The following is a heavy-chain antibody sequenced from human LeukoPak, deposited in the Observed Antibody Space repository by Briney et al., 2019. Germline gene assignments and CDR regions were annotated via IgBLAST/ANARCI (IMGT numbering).Heavy chain of an antibody. CDR2: ISGSASDT. Sequence: GGSLRLSCAASGFAFSSCAMSWVRQTPGKGPEWLSAISGSASDTYYADSLRGRFTISRDNSKNMVFLQMDNLRAEDTAIYYCAKDLGGSTDYWGQGTLVTVSS. V-gene: IGHV3-23*01. D-gene: IGHD5-12*01. CDR3: AKDLGGSTDY. CDR1: GFAFSSCA. J-gene: IGHJ4*02.